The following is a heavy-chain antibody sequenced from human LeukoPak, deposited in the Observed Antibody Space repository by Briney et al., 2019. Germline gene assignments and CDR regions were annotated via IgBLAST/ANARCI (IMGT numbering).Heavy chain of an antibody. CDR1: GFTLSSYS. J-gene: IGHJ4*02. V-gene: IGHV3-21*01. CDR2: ISSSSSYI. D-gene: IGHD6-13*01. Sequence: GGSLRLSCAASGFTLSSYSMNWVRQAPGKGLEWVSSISSSSSYIYYADSVKGRFTISRDNAKNSLYLQMNSLRAEDTAVYYCARESDSSSWYSGYFDYWGQGTLVTVSS. CDR3: ARESDSSSWYSGYFDY.